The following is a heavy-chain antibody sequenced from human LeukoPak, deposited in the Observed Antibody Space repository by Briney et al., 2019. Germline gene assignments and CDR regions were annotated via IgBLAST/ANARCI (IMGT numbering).Heavy chain of an antibody. D-gene: IGHD3-10*01. CDR3: AKSYGSGRGGFDY. V-gene: IGHV3-23*01. Sequence: GGSLRLSCAASGFTFSSNAMSWVRQAPGKGLEWVSGIVPSGGSTYYADSVKGRFTISRDNSKNTLYLQMNSLRAEDTAVYYCAKSYGSGRGGFDYCGQGTLVTVSS. CDR2: IVPSGGST. CDR1: GFTFSSNA. J-gene: IGHJ4*02.